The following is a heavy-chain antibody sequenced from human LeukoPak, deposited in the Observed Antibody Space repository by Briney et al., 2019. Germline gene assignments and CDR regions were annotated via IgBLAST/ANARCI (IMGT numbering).Heavy chain of an antibody. D-gene: IGHD6-19*01. Sequence: GGSLRLSCAASGFTFSSYAMSWVRQAPGKGLEWVSAISGSGGSTYYADSVRGRFTISRDTSKNTLYLQMNSLRAEDTAVYYCATGGWLVENGYWGQGTLVTVSS. CDR3: ATGGWLVENGY. CDR2: ISGSGGST. V-gene: IGHV3-23*01. J-gene: IGHJ4*02. CDR1: GFTFSSYA.